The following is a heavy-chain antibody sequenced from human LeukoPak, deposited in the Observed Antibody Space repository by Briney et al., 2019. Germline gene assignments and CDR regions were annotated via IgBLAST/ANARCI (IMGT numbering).Heavy chain of an antibody. J-gene: IGHJ4*02. V-gene: IGHV4-4*09. Sequence: PSETLSLTCTVSGGSISSNCWSWIRQPPGKGLEWIGCIYASGTTNYNPSLKGRLTISVDTSNSQFSLTVRSVTAADTAVYYCARQGLTHYFDYWGQGTLVTVSS. D-gene: IGHD6-19*01. CDR1: GGSISSNC. CDR3: ARQGLTHYFDY. CDR2: IYASGTT.